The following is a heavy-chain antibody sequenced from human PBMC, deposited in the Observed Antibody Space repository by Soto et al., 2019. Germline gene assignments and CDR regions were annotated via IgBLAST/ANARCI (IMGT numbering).Heavy chain of an antibody. CDR3: ARGSSRWDY. CDR1: GGSISSFY. D-gene: IGHD6-13*01. CDR2: IYSGGRN. V-gene: IGHV4-4*07. Sequence: QSLPCTVSGGSISSFYWSWIRQPAGKGLEWIGRIYSGGRNNYNPSLKSRVTMSVDTSKNQFSLRLSPVTAADTAMYYCARGSSRWDYWGQGTLVTVSS. J-gene: IGHJ4*02.